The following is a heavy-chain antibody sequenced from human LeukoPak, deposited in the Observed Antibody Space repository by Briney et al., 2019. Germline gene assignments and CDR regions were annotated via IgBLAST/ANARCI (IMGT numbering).Heavy chain of an antibody. J-gene: IGHJ4*02. CDR3: ARVRVSGSYLYYFDY. D-gene: IGHD1-26*01. CDR2: ILTNGST. CDR1: GGSISGYH. V-gene: IGHV4-4*09. Sequence: SETLSLTCTVSGGSISGYHWSWVRQPPGKGLEWIAYILTNGSTNYNPSLKSRLTILVDTSTNQFTLKLRSVTAADTAVYYCARVRVSGSYLYYFDYWGQGTPVTVSS.